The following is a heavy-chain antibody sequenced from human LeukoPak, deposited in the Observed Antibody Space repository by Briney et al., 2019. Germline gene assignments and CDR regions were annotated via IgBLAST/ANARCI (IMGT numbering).Heavy chain of an antibody. CDR3: ARSMGGTYYDFWSGYYLHWFDP. J-gene: IGHJ5*02. V-gene: IGHV4-34*01. CDR2: INHSGST. D-gene: IGHD3-3*01. Sequence: PSETLSLTCAVYGGSFSGYYWSWIRQPPGKGLEWIGEINHSGSTNYNPSLKSRVTISVDTSKNQFSLELSSVTAADTAVYYCARSMGGTYYDFWSGYYLHWFDPWGQGTLVTVSS. CDR1: GGSFSGYY.